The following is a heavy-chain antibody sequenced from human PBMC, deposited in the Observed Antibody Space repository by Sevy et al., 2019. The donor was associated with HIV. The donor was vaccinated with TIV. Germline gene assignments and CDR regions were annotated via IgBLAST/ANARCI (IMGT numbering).Heavy chain of an antibody. D-gene: IGHD3-10*02. Sequence: GGSLRLSCAASGFTFSSYAMSWVRQAPGKGLEWVSAISGSGGSTYYADSVKGRFTISRDNSKNTRYLQMNSLRAEDTAVYYCAKDMLGEDWFDPWGQGTLVTVSS. CDR3: AKDMLGEDWFDP. J-gene: IGHJ5*02. CDR2: ISGSGGST. V-gene: IGHV3-23*01. CDR1: GFTFSSYA.